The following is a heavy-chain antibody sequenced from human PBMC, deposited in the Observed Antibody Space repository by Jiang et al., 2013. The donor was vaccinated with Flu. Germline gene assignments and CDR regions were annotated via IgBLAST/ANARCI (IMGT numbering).Heavy chain of an antibody. CDR2: FIGIFGAA. Sequence: GAEVKKPGSSVKVSCKASGGTFSSQAISWVRQAPGQGLEWMGGFIGIFGAASYAQKFQGRVTITADESTTTSYMELRSLRSDDTAVYYCASERRIGVVIIFAFWGQGTLVTVSS. CDR1: GGTFSSQA. D-gene: IGHD3-3*01. J-gene: IGHJ4*02. V-gene: IGHV1-69*01. CDR3: ASERRIGVVIIFAF.